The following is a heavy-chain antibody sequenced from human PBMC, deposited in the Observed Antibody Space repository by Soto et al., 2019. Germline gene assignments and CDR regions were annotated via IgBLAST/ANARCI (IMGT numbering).Heavy chain of an antibody. Sequence: SETLSLTCTVSGGSISSYYWSWIRQPPGKGLEWIGYIYYSGSTNYNPSLKSRVTISVDTSKNQFSLKLSSVTAADTAVYYCARLPGIAAARNWFDPWGQGTLVTVSS. J-gene: IGHJ5*02. V-gene: IGHV4-59*08. D-gene: IGHD6-13*01. CDR3: ARLPGIAAARNWFDP. CDR1: GGSISSYY. CDR2: IYYSGST.